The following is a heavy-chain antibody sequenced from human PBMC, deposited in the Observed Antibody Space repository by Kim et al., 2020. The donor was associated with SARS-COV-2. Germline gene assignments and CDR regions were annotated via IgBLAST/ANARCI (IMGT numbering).Heavy chain of an antibody. CDR3: ARDGRLYYDFWSGYLSWFDP. J-gene: IGHJ5*02. D-gene: IGHD3-3*01. Sequence: RFTISRDNAKNSLYLQMNSLRAEDTAVYYCARDGRLYYDFWSGYLSWFDPWGQGTLVTVSS. V-gene: IGHV3-11*06.